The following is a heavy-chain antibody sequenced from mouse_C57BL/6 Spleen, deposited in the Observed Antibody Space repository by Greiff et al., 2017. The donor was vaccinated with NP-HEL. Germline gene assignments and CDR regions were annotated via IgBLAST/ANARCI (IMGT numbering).Heavy chain of an antibody. V-gene: IGHV1-42*01. CDR3: APYGSLGDWYFDV. Sequence: VQLQQSGPELVKPGASVKISCKASGYSFTGYYMNWVKQSPEKSLEWIGEINPSTGGTTYNQKFKAKATLTVDKSSSTAYMQLKSLTSEDSAVYYCAPYGSLGDWYFDVWGTGTTVTVSS. J-gene: IGHJ1*03. D-gene: IGHD1-1*01. CDR1: GYSFTGYY. CDR2: INPSTGGT.